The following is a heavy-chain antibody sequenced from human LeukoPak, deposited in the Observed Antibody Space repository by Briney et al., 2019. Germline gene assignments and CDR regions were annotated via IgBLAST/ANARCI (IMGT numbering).Heavy chain of an antibody. J-gene: IGHJ4*02. CDR2: ISYDGSNK. D-gene: IGHD3-9*01. CDR3: AKAEYDIQAEDY. CDR1: GFTFSSYG. V-gene: IGHV3-30*18. Sequence: GEPLRLSCAASGFTFSSYGMHWVRQAPGKGLEGVAVISYDGSNKYYADSVRGRFTISRDNSKNALYLQMNSLRAEDTAVYYCAKAEYDIQAEDYWGQGTLVTVSS.